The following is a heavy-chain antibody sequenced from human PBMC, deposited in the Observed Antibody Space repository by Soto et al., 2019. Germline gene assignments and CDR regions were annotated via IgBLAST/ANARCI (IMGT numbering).Heavy chain of an antibody. J-gene: IGHJ4*02. CDR1: GNTFTSDD. V-gene: IGHV1-8*01. Sequence: ASVKVSCKASGNTFTSDDINWVRQATGHGLEWMGWINPNSGNIGYAQKFQGRVTMTRDTAIRTAYMEVSRLRSDDTAVYYCAIGRASGSYYLLDYWGQGTLVTVSS. CDR3: AIGRASGSYYLLDY. D-gene: IGHD3-10*01. CDR2: INPNSGNI.